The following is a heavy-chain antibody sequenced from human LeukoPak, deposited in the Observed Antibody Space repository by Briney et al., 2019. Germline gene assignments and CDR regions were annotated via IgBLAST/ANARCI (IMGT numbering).Heavy chain of an antibody. CDR3: ARGSYSSSLVYFDY. D-gene: IGHD6-6*01. CDR1: GFTFSDYY. CDR2: ISSSGSTI. V-gene: IGHV3-11*01. J-gene: IGHJ4*02. Sequence: GGSLRLSCAASGFTFSDYYMRWIRQAPGKGLEWVAYISSSGSTIYYADSVKGRFTISRDNAKNSLYLQMNSLRAEDTAVYYCARGSYSSSLVYFDYWGQGTLVTVSS.